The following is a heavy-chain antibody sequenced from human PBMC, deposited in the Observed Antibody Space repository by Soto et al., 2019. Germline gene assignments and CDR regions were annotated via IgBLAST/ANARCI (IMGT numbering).Heavy chain of an antibody. J-gene: IGHJ4*02. CDR2: IRQDGTET. Sequence: EAQLVESRGGLVQPGGSLRLACAASGFTFSRYWMNWVRQAPGMGLEWLAIIRQDGTETHYVDSVKGRFTISRDNTKNSLFLQMNNLRADDTAVYYCVGGAAWELDYWGQGTLVTVSS. D-gene: IGHD1-26*01. CDR1: GFTFSRYW. V-gene: IGHV3-7*03. CDR3: VGGAAWELDY.